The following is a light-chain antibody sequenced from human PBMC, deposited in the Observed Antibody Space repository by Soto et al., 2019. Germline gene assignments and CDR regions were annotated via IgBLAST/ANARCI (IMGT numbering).Light chain of an antibody. CDR3: QHYNTWPLS. V-gene: IGKV3-15*01. CDR1: QTLGSN. CDR2: DAS. Sequence: ELLMTQSPATLSVSPGERATLSCRASQTLGSNVAWYQQKPGQAPRLLIYDASTTASGAPARFSGSGSGTEFTLTITSLQSEDCAVYYCQHYNTWPLSFGGGTKVEI. J-gene: IGKJ4*01.